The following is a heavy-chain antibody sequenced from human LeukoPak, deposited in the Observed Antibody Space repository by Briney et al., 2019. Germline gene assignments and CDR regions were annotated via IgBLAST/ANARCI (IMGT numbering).Heavy chain of an antibody. Sequence: GGSLRLSCAASGFTFDDYGMSWVRQAPGKGLEWVSNLNWNGGRTGYADSVKGRFTISRDNAKNSLYLQMNSLRAEDTAVYYCARQEPKRRTYSGSLVHWGQGTLVTVSS. CDR1: GFTFDDYG. D-gene: IGHD1-26*01. CDR3: ARQEPKRRTYSGSLVH. J-gene: IGHJ4*02. CDR2: LNWNGGRT. V-gene: IGHV3-20*04.